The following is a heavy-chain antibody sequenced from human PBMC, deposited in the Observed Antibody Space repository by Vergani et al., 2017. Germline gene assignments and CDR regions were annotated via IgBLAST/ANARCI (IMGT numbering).Heavy chain of an antibody. J-gene: IGHJ4*02. CDR3: ARDGLYSSSWYFDY. D-gene: IGHD6-13*01. V-gene: IGHV3-30*01. Sequence: QVQLVASGGGVVQPGRFLRLSCAASGFTFSSYAMHWVRQAPGKGLEWVAVISYDGSNKYYADSVKGRFTISRDNSKNTLYLQMNSLRAEDTAVYYCARDGLYSSSWYFDYWGQGTLVTVSS. CDR1: GFTFSSYA. CDR2: ISYDGSNK.